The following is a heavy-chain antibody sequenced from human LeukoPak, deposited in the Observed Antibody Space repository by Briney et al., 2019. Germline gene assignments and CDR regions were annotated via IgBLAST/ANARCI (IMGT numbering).Heavy chain of an antibody. V-gene: IGHV1-18*01. J-gene: IGHJ4*02. D-gene: IGHD2-2*02. CDR1: GYTFTSYG. CDR3: ARKIPSYCSSNSCYTYFDY. CDR2: ISAYNGNT. Sequence: ASVKVSCKASGYTFTSYGITWVRQAPGQGLEWMGWISAYNGNTSYAQKLQGRVTMTTDTSTSTAYMELRSLRSDDTAVYYCARKIPSYCSSNSCYTYFDYWGQGTLVTVSS.